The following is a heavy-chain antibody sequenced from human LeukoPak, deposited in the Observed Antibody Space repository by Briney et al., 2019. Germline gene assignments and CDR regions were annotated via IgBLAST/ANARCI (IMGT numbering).Heavy chain of an antibody. D-gene: IGHD3-16*02. V-gene: IGHV1-8*01. CDR3: AIARPVWGSYRYIRWFDP. CDR1: GYTFTSYD. J-gene: IGHJ5*02. Sequence: ASVKVSCTASGYTFTSYDINWVRQATGQGLEWMGWMNPNSGNTGYAQKFQGRVTMTRNTSISTAYMELSSLRSEDTAVYYCAIARPVWGSYRYIRWFDPWGQGTLVTVSS. CDR2: MNPNSGNT.